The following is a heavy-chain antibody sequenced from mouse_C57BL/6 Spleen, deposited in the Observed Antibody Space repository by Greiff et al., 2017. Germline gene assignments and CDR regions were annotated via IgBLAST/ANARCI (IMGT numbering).Heavy chain of an antibody. D-gene: IGHD1-1*01. J-gene: IGHJ2*01. V-gene: IGHV1-72*01. CDR2: IDPNSGGT. CDR1: GYTFTSYW. Sequence: QVQLQQPGAELVKPGASVTLSCKASGYTFTSYWLHWVKQRPGRGLEWIGRIDPNSGGTKYNEKFKSKATLTVDKPSSTAYMQLSSLTSEDSAVYYCARKATVVAGDFDYWGQGTTLTVSS. CDR3: ARKATVVAGDFDY.